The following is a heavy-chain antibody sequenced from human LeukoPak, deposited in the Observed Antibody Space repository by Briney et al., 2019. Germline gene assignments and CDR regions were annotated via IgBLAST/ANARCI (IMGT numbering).Heavy chain of an antibody. D-gene: IGHD3-3*01. CDR3: AKDIRGYYDFWSGYYLIPGGMDV. CDR1: GFTFDDYA. CDR2: ISWNSGSI. J-gene: IGHJ6*02. Sequence: PGGSLRLSCAASGFTFDDYAMHWVRQAPGKGLEWVSGISWNSGSIGYADSVKGRFTISGDNAKNSLYLQMNSLRAEDTALYYCAKDIRGYYDFWSGYYLIPGGMDVWGQGTTVTVSS. V-gene: IGHV3-9*01.